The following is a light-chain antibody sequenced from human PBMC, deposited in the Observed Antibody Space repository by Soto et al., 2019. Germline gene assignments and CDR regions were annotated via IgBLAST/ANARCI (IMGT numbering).Light chain of an antibody. CDR1: SSDVGGYDY. Sequence: QSVQTQPPSASGSPGQSVTISCTGVSSDVGGYDYVLWYQQYPGKVPKLMIYEVSKRPSGVPDRFSGSKSGNTASLTVSGLQADDEADYYCSSYAGSDVFVFGTGTKVTVL. CDR3: SSYAGSDVFV. J-gene: IGLJ1*01. V-gene: IGLV2-8*01. CDR2: EVS.